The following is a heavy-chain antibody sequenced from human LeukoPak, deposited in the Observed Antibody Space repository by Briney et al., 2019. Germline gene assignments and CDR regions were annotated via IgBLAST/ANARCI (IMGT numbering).Heavy chain of an antibody. CDR1: GFTFSSYG. Sequence: GGSLRLSCAASGFTFSSYGMHWVRQAPGKGLEWVAFIRNDGSNKYYADSVKGRFTISRDNSKNTLYLQMNSLRAEDTAVYYCAKEITDIADPWGQGTLVTVSS. D-gene: IGHD2-15*01. CDR3: AKEITDIADP. V-gene: IGHV3-30*02. J-gene: IGHJ5*02. CDR2: IRNDGSNK.